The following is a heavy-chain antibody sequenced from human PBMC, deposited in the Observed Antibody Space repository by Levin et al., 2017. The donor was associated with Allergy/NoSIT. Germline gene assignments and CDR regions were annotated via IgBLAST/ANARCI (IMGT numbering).Heavy chain of an antibody. D-gene: IGHD3-9*01. CDR2: IYNSGST. CDR1: GGSISSSISY. CDR3: ARQCYDILTGYYNFDY. Sequence: SETLSLTCTVSGGSISSSISYWGWNRQAPGLGLEWIGSIYNSGSTYYNPSLKSRVTTSVDTSKNQFSLKLSSVTAADTAVYYCARQCYDILTGYYNFDYWGQGTLVTVSS. V-gene: IGHV4-39*01. J-gene: IGHJ4*02.